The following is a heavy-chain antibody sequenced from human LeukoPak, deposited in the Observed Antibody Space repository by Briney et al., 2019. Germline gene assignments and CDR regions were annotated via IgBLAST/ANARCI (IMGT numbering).Heavy chain of an antibody. D-gene: IGHD2-2*01. CDR3: ATGGIVPATMCGIDY. V-gene: IGHV4-59*01. CDR2: VYYTGST. Sequence: PSETLSLTCTVSGVSMNNFYWNWIRQPPGKGLEWIGYVYYTGSTNYNPSLKSRVTISVDTAKNQFSLKLSSVTAADTAVYYCATGGIVPATMCGIDYWGQGSLVTVSS. CDR1: GVSMNNFY. J-gene: IGHJ4*02.